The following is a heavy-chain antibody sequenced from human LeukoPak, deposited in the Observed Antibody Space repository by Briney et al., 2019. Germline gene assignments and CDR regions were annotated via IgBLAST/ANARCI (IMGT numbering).Heavy chain of an antibody. Sequence: PSETLSLTCTISGGSISSISYYWGWIRQPPGKGLEWIGYIYYSGSTNYNPSLKSRVTISVDTSKNQFSLKLSSVTAADTAVYYCARVFTHYYGSGSYYQTFDYWGQGTLVTVSS. CDR1: GGSISSISYY. D-gene: IGHD3-10*01. CDR3: ARVFTHYYGSGSYYQTFDY. V-gene: IGHV4-61*05. J-gene: IGHJ4*02. CDR2: IYYSGST.